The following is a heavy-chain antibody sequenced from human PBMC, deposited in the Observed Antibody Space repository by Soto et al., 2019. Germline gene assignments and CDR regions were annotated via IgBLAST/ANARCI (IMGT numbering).Heavy chain of an antibody. V-gene: IGHV4-34*01. Sequence: SETLSLTCAVYGGSFSGYYWSWIRQPPGKGLEWIGEINHSGSTNYNPSLKSRVTISVDTSKNQFSLKLSSVTAADTAVYYCARGVEYIDYWGQGTLVTVSS. J-gene: IGHJ4*02. CDR2: INHSGST. D-gene: IGHD6-6*01. CDR3: ARGVEYIDY. CDR1: GGSFSGYY.